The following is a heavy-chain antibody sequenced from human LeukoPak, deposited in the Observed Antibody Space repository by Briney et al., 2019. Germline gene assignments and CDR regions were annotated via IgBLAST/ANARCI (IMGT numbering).Heavy chain of an antibody. Sequence: GGSLRLSCAASGFTFSSYWMSWVRQAPGRGLEWVANIKQDGVEKSYVDSVKGRFTISRDNAKSSLLLQMNSLRADDTAVYYCAGDTATPIGYWGQGTLVTVSS. D-gene: IGHD5-18*01. V-gene: IGHV3-7*01. CDR2: IKQDGVEK. CDR1: GFTFSSYW. J-gene: IGHJ4*02. CDR3: AGDTATPIGY.